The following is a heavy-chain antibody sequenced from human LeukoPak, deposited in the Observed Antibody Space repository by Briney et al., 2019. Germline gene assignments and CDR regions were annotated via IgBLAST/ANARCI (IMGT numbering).Heavy chain of an antibody. V-gene: IGHV3-74*01. Sequence: GGSLRLSCAASGFTFSNYWMHWVRQAPGKGLVWVSRINHDGSSTNYADSVKGRFTISRDNAKNTLYLQMNSLRAEDTAVYYCVRDWGYDSSGYWQKYFDTWGQGTLVTVSS. J-gene: IGHJ4*02. CDR2: INHDGSST. CDR1: GFTFSNYW. D-gene: IGHD3-22*01. CDR3: VRDWGYDSSGYWQKYFDT.